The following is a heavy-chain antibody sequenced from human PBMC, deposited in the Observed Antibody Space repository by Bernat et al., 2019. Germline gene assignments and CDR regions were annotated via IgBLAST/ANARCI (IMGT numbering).Heavy chain of an antibody. CDR1: GFTFSGYT. Sequence: EVQLVESGGGLVKPGGSLRLSGAASGFTFSGYTMNWVRQAPGNGLEWVSSISSGSGYIYYADSVRGRFTISRDNAKNLLYLQMNSLRAEDTAVYYCARPSGSSGYWGQGTLVTVSS. D-gene: IGHD3-10*01. CDR2: ISSGSGYI. CDR3: ARPSGSSGY. V-gene: IGHV3-21*02. J-gene: IGHJ4*02.